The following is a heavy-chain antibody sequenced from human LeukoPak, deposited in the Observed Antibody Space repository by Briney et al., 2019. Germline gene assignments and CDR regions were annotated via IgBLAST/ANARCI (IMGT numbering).Heavy chain of an antibody. D-gene: IGHD3-22*01. CDR2: IWYGGSNK. CDR3: ATEGSVNYYYDISGYYQY. V-gene: IGHV3-33*08. Sequence: PGGSLRLSCAASGFTFSSYGMHWVRQAPGKGLEWVAVIWYGGSNKYYADSVKGRFTISRDNSKNTLYLQMNSLRAEDTAVYYCATEGSVNYYYDISGYYQYWGQGTLVTVSS. J-gene: IGHJ4*02. CDR1: GFTFSSYG.